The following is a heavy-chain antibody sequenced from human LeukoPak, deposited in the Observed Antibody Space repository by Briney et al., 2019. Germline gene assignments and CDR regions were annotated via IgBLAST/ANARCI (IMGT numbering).Heavy chain of an antibody. D-gene: IGHD1/OR15-1a*01. CDR2: ISYSGSA. CDR1: GGSISTYY. V-gene: IGHV4-59*08. Sequence: PSETLSLTCTVSGGSISTYYWSWIRQPPGKGLEWIGYISYSGSANYNPSLKSRVTISLDTSKNQFALKLSSVTAADTAVYYCARSIIGTRSKFDYWGQGTLVTVSS. CDR3: ARSIIGTRSKFDY. J-gene: IGHJ4*02.